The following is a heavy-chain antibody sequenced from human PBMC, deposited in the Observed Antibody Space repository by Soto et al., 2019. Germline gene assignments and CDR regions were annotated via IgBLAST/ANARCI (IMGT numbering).Heavy chain of an antibody. D-gene: IGHD4-4*01. J-gene: IGHJ6*04. CDR3: ARGLQYSRGV. CDR1: GFTVSSNY. Sequence: GESLKISCAASGFTVSSNYMSWVRQAPGKGLEWVSVIYSGGSTYYADSVKGRFTISRDNSKNTLYLQMNSLRAEDTAVYYCARGLQYSRGVWGKGTTVTVSS. V-gene: IGHV3-66*01. CDR2: IYSGGST.